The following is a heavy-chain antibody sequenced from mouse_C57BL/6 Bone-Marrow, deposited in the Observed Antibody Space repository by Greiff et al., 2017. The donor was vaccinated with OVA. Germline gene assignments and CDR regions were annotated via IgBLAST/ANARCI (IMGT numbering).Heavy chain of an antibody. V-gene: IGHV1-54*01. CDR1: GYAFTNYL. CDR3: ARWGCITAAPDV. J-gene: IGHJ1*03. CDR2: INPGSGGT. Sequence: QVQLQQSGAELVRPGTSVKVSCKASGYAFTNYLIEWVKQRPGQGLEWIGVINPGSGGTNYNEKFKGKATLTADKSSSTTYMQRSSLTSEESAVYCCARWGCITAAPDVWGTGTTVTVSS. D-gene: IGHD1-1*01.